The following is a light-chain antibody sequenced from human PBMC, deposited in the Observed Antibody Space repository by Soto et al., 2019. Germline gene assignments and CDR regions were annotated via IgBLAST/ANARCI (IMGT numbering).Light chain of an antibody. J-gene: IGLJ1*01. V-gene: IGLV1-40*01. CDR3: QSYDSSLSGSKV. Sequence: QSVLTQPPSLSGAPGQRVTISCIGSSSNIGAGYDVHWYQQLPGTAPKLLIFGNSNRPSGVPDRFSASKSGTSASLAITGLQAEDEADYYCQSYDSSLSGSKVFGTGTKLTVL. CDR2: GNS. CDR1: SSNIGAGYD.